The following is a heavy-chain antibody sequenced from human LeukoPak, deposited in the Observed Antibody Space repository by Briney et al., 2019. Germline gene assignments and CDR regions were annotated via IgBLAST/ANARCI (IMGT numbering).Heavy chain of an antibody. CDR2: ISPDGSYT. D-gene: IGHD5/OR15-5a*01. CDR3: ASDQVSGVFDY. CDR1: GFLFSDFY. Sequence: GGSLRLSCAGSGFLFSDFYINWIRHSPGKGLEWLAYISPDGSYTTYGDSVKGRFVISRDNAKNSVSLQMNSLRVEDTAVYFCASDQVSGVFDYWGQGARVTVSS. J-gene: IGHJ4*02. V-gene: IGHV3-11*05.